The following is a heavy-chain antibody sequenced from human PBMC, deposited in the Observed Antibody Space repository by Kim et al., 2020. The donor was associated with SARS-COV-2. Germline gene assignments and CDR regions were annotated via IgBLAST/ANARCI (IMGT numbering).Heavy chain of an antibody. Sequence: YRGRVTMTRDTSTSTVYMELSSLRSEDTAVYYCARAVATYDSSGYRPFDYWGQGTLVTVSS. V-gene: IGHV1-46*01. D-gene: IGHD3-22*01. CDR3: ARAVATYDSSGYRPFDY. J-gene: IGHJ4*02.